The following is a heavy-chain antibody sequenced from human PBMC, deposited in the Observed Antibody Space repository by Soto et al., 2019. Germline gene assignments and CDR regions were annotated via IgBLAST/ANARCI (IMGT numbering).Heavy chain of an antibody. CDR2: IWYDGSNK. CDR1: GFTFSSYG. V-gene: IGHV3-33*01. D-gene: IGHD1-20*01. J-gene: IGHJ5*02. Sequence: GGSLRLSCAASGFTFSSYGMHWVRQAPGKGLEWVAVIWYDGSNKYYADSVKGRFTISRDNSKNTLYLQMNSLRAEDTAVYYCARDKGAISGGNWFDPWGQGTLVTVSS. CDR3: ARDKGAISGGNWFDP.